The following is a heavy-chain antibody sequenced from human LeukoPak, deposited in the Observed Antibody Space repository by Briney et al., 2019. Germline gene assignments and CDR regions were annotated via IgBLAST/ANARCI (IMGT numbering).Heavy chain of an antibody. CDR3: AREIGCRSTSCYGGYYYYMDV. V-gene: IGHV1-8*01. CDR2: MNPNSGNT. CDR1: GYTFTSYD. Sequence: ASVKVACKASGYTFTSYDINWVRQATGQGLEWMGWMNPNSGNTGYAQKFQGRVTMTRNTSISTAYMELSSLRSEDTAVYYCAREIGCRSTSCYGGYYYYMDVWGKGTTVTVSS. J-gene: IGHJ6*03. D-gene: IGHD2-2*01.